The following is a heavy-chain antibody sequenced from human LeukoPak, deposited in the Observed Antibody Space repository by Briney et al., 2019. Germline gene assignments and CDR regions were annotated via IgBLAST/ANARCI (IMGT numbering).Heavy chain of an antibody. CDR3: ATGGPITMIVPGPLDY. D-gene: IGHD3-22*01. CDR1: GFTFSSYG. CDR2: ISYDGSNK. V-gene: IGHV3-30*03. J-gene: IGHJ4*02. Sequence: PGGSLRLSCAASGFTFSSYGMHWVRQAPGKGLEWVAVISYDGSNKYYADSVKGRFTISRDNSKNTLYLQMNSLRAEDTAVYYCATGGPITMIVPGPLDYSGQGTLVTVSS.